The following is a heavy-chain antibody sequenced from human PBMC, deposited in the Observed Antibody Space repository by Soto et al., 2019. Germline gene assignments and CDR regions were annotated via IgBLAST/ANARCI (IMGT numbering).Heavy chain of an antibody. J-gene: IGHJ4*02. CDR2: IYYSGST. CDR3: ARLARSKLDYFDY. CDR1: GGSISSGGYY. Sequence: PSETLSLTCTVSGGSISSGGYYWSWIRQHPGKGLEWIGYIYYSGSTYYNPSLKSRVTISVDTSKNQFSLKLSSVTAADTAVYYCARLARSKLDYFDYWGQGTLVTVSS. V-gene: IGHV4-31*03.